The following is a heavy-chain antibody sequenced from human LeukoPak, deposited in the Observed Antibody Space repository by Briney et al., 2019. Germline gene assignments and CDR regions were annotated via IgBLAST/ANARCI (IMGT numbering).Heavy chain of an antibody. D-gene: IGHD3-3*01. CDR3: ARVRTYYDFWSGDHRGTYYFDY. Sequence: GGSLRLSCAASGFTFSSYAMHWVRQAPGKGLEWVAVISYDGSNKYYADSVKGRFTISRDNAKSTLYLQMNSLRAEDTAVYYCARVRTYYDFWSGDHRGTYYFDYWGQGALVTVSS. CDR1: GFTFSSYA. J-gene: IGHJ4*02. CDR2: ISYDGSNK. V-gene: IGHV3-30-3*01.